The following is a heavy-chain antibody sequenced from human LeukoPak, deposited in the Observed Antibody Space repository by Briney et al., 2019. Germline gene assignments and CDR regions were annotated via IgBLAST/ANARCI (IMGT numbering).Heavy chain of an antibody. D-gene: IGHD1-1*01. CDR3: AKDTTGFDY. V-gene: IGHV3-30-3*01. Sequence: GGSLRLPCAASGFTFSSYAMHWVRQAPGKGLEWVAVISYDGSNKYYADSVKGRFTISRDNSKNTLYLQMNSLRAEDTAVYYCAKDTTGFDYWGQGTLVTVSS. CDR1: GFTFSSYA. J-gene: IGHJ4*02. CDR2: ISYDGSNK.